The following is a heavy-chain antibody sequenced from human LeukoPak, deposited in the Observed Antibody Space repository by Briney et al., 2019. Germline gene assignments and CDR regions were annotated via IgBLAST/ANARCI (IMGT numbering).Heavy chain of an antibody. V-gene: IGHV4-59*01. D-gene: IGHD3-22*01. J-gene: IGHJ2*01. CDR1: GGSISSYF. CDR3: ARVTAYDSSGCHWYFDL. Sequence: SETLSLTCTVSGGSISSYFWSWIRQPPGKGLEWIGYIYHSGSTNYNPSLKSRVTISVDTSKNQFSLKLTSVTAADTAVYYCARVTAYDSSGCHWYFDLWGRGTLVTVSS. CDR2: IYHSGST.